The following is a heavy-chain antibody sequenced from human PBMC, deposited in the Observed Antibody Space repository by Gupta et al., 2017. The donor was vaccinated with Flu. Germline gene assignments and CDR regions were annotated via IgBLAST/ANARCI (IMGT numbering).Heavy chain of an antibody. CDR3: ARDHLTVIAGGTDGMDV. Sequence: GQGLEWMGWINPNSGGTNYAQKFQGRVTMTRDTSISTAYMELSRLRSDDTAVYYCARDHLTVIAGGTDGMDVWGQGTTVTVSS. CDR2: INPNSGGT. V-gene: IGHV1-2*02. D-gene: IGHD1-20*01. J-gene: IGHJ6*02.